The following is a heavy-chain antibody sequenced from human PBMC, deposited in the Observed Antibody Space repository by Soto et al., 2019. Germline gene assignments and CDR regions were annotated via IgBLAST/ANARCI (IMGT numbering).Heavy chain of an antibody. CDR3: ASRDCSSTSCYLGPYYYYYGMAV. J-gene: IGHJ6*02. V-gene: IGHV1-69*01. Sequence: QVQLVQSGAEVKKPGSSVKVSCKASGGTFSSYAISWVRQAPGQGLEWMGGIITIFGTANYAQKFQGRVTITEDESTSTGYMELSSLRSEDTAVYYFASRDCSSTSCYLGPYYYYYGMAVWGQGTTVTVSS. CDR2: IITIFGTA. CDR1: GGTFSSYA. D-gene: IGHD2-2*01.